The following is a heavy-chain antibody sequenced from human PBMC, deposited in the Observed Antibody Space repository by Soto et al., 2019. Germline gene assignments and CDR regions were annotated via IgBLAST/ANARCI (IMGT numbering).Heavy chain of an antibody. CDR3: ARRSSSGWYYFDY. J-gene: IGHJ4*02. CDR2: INAGNGNT. V-gene: IGHV1-3*01. CDR1: GYTFTSYA. D-gene: IGHD6-19*01. Sequence: ASVKVSCKASGYTFTSYAMHWVRQAPGQRLEWMGWINAGNGNTKYSQKFQGRVTITRDTSASTAYMELSSLRSEDTAVYYCARRSSSGWYYFDYWGQGTLVAVSS.